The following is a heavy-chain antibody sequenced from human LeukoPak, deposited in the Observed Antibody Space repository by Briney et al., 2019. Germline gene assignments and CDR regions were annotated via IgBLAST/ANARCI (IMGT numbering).Heavy chain of an antibody. CDR1: GFTFSSYA. J-gene: IGHJ5*02. CDR3: AKDPSGGYQLLWGPGINWFDP. D-gene: IGHD2-2*01. CDR2: ISGSGGST. V-gene: IGHV3-23*01. Sequence: GGSLRLSCAASGFTFSSYAMSWVRQAPGKGLEWVSAISGSGGSTYYADSVKGRFTISRDKSKNTLYLQMNSLRAEDTAVYYCAKDPSGGYQLLWGPGINWFDPWGQGTLVTVSS.